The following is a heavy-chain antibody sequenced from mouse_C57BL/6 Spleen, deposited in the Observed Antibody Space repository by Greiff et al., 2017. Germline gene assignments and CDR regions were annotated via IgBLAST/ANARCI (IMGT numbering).Heavy chain of an antibody. CDR2: INPYNGDT. D-gene: IGHD1-1*01. J-gene: IGHJ1*03. CDR3: ARGEAVVRGYFDV. Sequence: VQLKESGPELVKPGDSVKISCKASGYSFTGYFMNWVMQSHGKSLEWIGRINPYNGDTFYNQKFKGKATLTVDKSSSTAHMELRSLTSEDSAVYYCARGEAVVRGYFDVWGTGTTVTVSS. V-gene: IGHV1-20*01. CDR1: GYSFTGYF.